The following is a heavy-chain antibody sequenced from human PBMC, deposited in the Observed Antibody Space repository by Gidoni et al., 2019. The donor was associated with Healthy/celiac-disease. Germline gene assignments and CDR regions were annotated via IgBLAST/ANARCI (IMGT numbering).Heavy chain of an antibody. D-gene: IGHD6-13*01. V-gene: IGHV1-69*01. CDR1: GGTFSSHA. CDR3: ASMVVAAAGTGDGPLHANWFDP. CDR2: IIPIFGTA. J-gene: IGHJ5*02. Sequence: QVQLVQSGAEGKTPGSSVKVSCKASGGTFSSHALSWVRQAPGQGLEWMGGIIPIFGTANYAQKFQGRVTITADESTSTAYMELSSLRAEDTAVYYCASMVVAAAGTGDGPLHANWFDPWGQGTLVTVSS.